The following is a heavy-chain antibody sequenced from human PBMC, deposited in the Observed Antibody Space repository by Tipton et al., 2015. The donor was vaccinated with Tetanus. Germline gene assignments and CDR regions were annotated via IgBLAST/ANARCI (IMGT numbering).Heavy chain of an antibody. J-gene: IGHJ4*02. CDR3: ARDRLYPHDYFDR. CDR1: GFTFSNYA. Sequence: SLRLSCAASGFTFSNYAMAWIRQAPGKGLEWVSTFSASDGHTWYADSVRGRFTISRGTSKNSLYLQMRNLRAEDTAIYYCARDRLYPHDYFDRWGQGTLVTVSS. V-gene: IGHV3-23*01. CDR2: FSASDGHT. D-gene: IGHD2-15*01.